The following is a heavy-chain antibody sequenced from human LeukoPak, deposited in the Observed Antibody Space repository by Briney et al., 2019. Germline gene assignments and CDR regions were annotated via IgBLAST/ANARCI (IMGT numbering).Heavy chain of an antibody. CDR3: ANLPLYDSSGPEDY. CDR2: IRYDGSLK. J-gene: IGHJ4*02. Sequence: GGSLRLSCVASGFTLSSYAMHWVRQAPGKGLEWVAFIRYDGSLKNYADSVKGRFTISRGNSKNTLYLQMNSLRGDDTAVYYCANLPLYDSSGPEDYWGQGTLVTVSS. D-gene: IGHD3-22*01. V-gene: IGHV3-30*02. CDR1: GFTLSSYA.